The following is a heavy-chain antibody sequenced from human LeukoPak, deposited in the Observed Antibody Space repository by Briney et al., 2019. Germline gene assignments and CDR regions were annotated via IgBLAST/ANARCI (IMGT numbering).Heavy chain of an antibody. V-gene: IGHV1-46*01. D-gene: IGHD3-16*01. Sequence: ASVKVSCKASGYTFTSYYMHWVRQAPGQGLEWMGIINPSGGSTSYGQKFQGRVTMTRDMSTSTVYMELSSLRSEDTAVYYCATLRLGEFAPFDYWGQGTLVTVSS. CDR2: INPSGGST. CDR3: ATLRLGEFAPFDY. J-gene: IGHJ4*02. CDR1: GYTFTSYY.